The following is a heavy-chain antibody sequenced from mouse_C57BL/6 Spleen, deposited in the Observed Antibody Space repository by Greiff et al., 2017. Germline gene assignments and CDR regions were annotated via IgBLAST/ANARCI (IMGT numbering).Heavy chain of an antibody. CDR1: GYIFTSYW. Sequence: VQLQQPGAELVMPGASVKLSCKASGYIFTSYWMHWVKQRPGQGLEWIGEIDPSDSYTNYNQKFKGQSTLTVDTSSSTAYLQPSSLTAEDSAVYYCAKQAGQSTNALDYWGQGTSVTVSS. CDR2: IDPSDSYT. D-gene: IGHD6-1*01. V-gene: IGHV1-69*01. CDR3: AKQAGQSTNALDY. J-gene: IGHJ4*01.